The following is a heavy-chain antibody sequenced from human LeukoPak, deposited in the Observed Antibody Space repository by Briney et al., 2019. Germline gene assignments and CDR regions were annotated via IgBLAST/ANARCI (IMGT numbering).Heavy chain of an antibody. J-gene: IGHJ4*02. CDR1: GFTFSSYA. CDR2: ISYDGSNK. V-gene: IGHV3-30*04. D-gene: IGHD5-18*01. CDR3: ARFGDTAMVIDY. Sequence: GRSLRLSCAASGFTFSSYAMHWVRQAPGKGLEWVAVISYDGSNKYYADSVKGRFTISRDNAKNSLYLQMNSLRAEDTAVYYCARFGDTAMVIDYWGQGTLVTVSS.